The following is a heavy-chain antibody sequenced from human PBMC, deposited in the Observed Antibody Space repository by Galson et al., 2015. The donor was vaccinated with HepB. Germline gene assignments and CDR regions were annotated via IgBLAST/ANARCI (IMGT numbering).Heavy chain of an antibody. V-gene: IGHV1-69*06. D-gene: IGHD2-15*01. CDR3: ARSPLVLGRDLYCSGGSCEDNWFDP. J-gene: IGHJ5*02. CDR1: GGTFSSYA. Sequence: SVKVSCKASGGTFSSYAISWVRQAPGQGLEWMGGIIPIFGTANYAQKFQGRVTITADKSTSTAYMELSSLRSEDTAVYYCARSPLVLGRDLYCSGGSCEDNWFDPWGQGTLVTVSS. CDR2: IIPIFGTA.